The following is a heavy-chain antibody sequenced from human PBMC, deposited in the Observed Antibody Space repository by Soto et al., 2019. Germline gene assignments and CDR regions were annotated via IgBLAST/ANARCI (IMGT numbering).Heavy chain of an antibody. Sequence: GSLRLSCAASGFTFSAYEVDWVRHSPGKGLEWISKISTSGSAKYYADSVKGRFMISRDNAKNSLYLHMHSLRAEDTAVYYCARELATTQGFDYWGQGTLVTVSS. CDR2: ISTSGSAK. V-gene: IGHV3-48*03. CDR3: ARELATTQGFDY. CDR1: GFTFSAYE. J-gene: IGHJ4*02. D-gene: IGHD5-12*01.